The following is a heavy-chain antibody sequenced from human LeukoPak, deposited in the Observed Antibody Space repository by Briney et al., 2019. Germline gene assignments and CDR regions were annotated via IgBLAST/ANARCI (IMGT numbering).Heavy chain of an antibody. CDR1: GYTFTSYA. V-gene: IGHV1-2*02. J-gene: IGHJ4*02. Sequence: GASVKVSCKASGYTFTSYAMNWVRQAPGQGLEWMGWINPNSGGTNYAQKFQGRVTMTRDTSISTAYMELSRLRSDDTAVYYCARDSYYDSSGTIDYWGQGTLVTVSS. D-gene: IGHD3-22*01. CDR2: INPNSGGT. CDR3: ARDSYYDSSGTIDY.